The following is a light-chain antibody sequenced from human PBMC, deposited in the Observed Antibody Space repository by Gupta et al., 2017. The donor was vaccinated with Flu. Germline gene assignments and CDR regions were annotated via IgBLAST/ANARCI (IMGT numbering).Light chain of an antibody. CDR3: MQALHP. V-gene: IGKV2-28*01. CDR2: WGS. CDR1: QSLLHSNGYNY. Sequence: DIVLTQSPLSLPVTPGEPASISCRSRQSLLHSNGYNYLDWDRQKPGQSPQLLIYWGSNRASGVTDRVSGSGSGTDFTLKISRVEAEDVGVYYCMQALHPFGHGTKVDIK. J-gene: IGKJ3*01.